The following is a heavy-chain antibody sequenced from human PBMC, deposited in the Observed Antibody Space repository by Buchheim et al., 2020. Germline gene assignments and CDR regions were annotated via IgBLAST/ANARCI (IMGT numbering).Heavy chain of an antibody. CDR2: IYYSGTT. V-gene: IGHV4-31*03. Sequence: QVRLQESGPGRVKPSETLSLTCNVSGGSISSGGDYWSWIRQYPGKGLEWIGNIYYSGTTYYNPSLKSRSTMSVDRYKNQFSLKLSSVTAADTAVYYCARGDDNWFDPWGQGTL. CDR3: ARGDDNWFDP. J-gene: IGHJ5*02. D-gene: IGHD3-16*01. CDR1: GGSISSGGDY.